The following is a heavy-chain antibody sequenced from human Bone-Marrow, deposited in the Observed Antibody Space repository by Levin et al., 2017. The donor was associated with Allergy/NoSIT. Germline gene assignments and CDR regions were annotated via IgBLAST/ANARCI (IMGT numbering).Heavy chain of an antibody. V-gene: IGHV3-48*03. CDR2: ISSSGTTI. Sequence: GESLKNSCAASGFTFSGYEMNWVRQAPGKGLEWVSYISSSGTTIYYADSVKGRFTISRDNAKNSLYLQMNSLRAEDTAVYYCARMTDYYFDYWGQGTLVTVSS. CDR3: ARMTDYYFDY. J-gene: IGHJ4*02. CDR1: GFTFSGYE.